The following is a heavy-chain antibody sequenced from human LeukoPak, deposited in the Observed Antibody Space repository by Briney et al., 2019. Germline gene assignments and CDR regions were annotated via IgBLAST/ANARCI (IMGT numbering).Heavy chain of an antibody. CDR1: GFTFSSYS. Sequence: GGSLRLSCAASGFTFSSYSMNWVRQAPGKGLEWVSYISSSGGTIYYADSVKGRFTISRDSAKNSLYLQMNSLRAEDTAVYYCAREGSSGTYYYGMDVWGQGTTVTVSS. CDR3: AREGSSGTYYYGMDV. CDR2: ISSSGGTI. D-gene: IGHD1-1*01. J-gene: IGHJ6*02. V-gene: IGHV3-48*04.